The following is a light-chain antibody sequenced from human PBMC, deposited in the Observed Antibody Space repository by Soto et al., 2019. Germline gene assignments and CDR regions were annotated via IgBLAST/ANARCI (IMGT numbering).Light chain of an antibody. J-gene: IGKJ1*01. CDR3: LQHNDYPPT. CDR1: QDIRND. Sequence: DIQMTQSPSSLSASVGDRVTITCRASQDIRNDLGWYQKKQGKAPKRLIYAASSLQSGVPSRFSGSGSGTEFTLTISSLQPEDYASYYCLQHNDYPPTFGQGPKVEI. CDR2: AAS. V-gene: IGKV1-17*01.